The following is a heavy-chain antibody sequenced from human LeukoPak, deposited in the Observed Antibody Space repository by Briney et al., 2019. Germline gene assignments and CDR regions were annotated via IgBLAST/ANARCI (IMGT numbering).Heavy chain of an antibody. J-gene: IGHJ3*02. CDR2: IHYTGGT. CDR1: GGSIGRYW. Sequence: SETLSLTCSVSGGSIGRYWWSWIRQAPGKGLEWIGYIHYTGGTNCNPSLKSRVTISLDTPKNQFSLTLRSVTAADTAVYYCATHPTVITRFDIWGQGTMVTVSS. D-gene: IGHD4-23*01. CDR3: ATHPTVITRFDI. V-gene: IGHV4-59*01.